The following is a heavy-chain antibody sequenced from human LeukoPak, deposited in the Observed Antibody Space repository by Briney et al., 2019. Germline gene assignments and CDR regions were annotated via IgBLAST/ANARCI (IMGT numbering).Heavy chain of an antibody. Sequence: GASVKVSCKASGYTFTSYDINWVRQATGQGREWRGWMNPNSGKTGYAQKFQGRVTMTRHTSISTAYMELSSLRSEDTAVYYCARGRKYYYARAFDIWGQGTMVTVSS. CDR1: GYTFTSYD. D-gene: IGHD3-22*01. V-gene: IGHV1-8*01. J-gene: IGHJ3*02. CDR2: MNPNSGKT. CDR3: ARGRKYYYARAFDI.